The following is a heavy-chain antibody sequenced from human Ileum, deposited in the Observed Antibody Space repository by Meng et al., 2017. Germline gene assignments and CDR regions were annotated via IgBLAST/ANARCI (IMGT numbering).Heavy chain of an antibody. CDR3: ATMEWFQFPPY. J-gene: IGHJ4*02. D-gene: IGHD3-3*01. CDR1: GFTSTAPKLTFTNYH. CDR2: IRSNGVK. Sequence: EGQLGESGGGLVHAGGSLRLTCVTSGFTSTAPKLTFTNYHISWGRQGPGKGPEWVSAIRSNGVKYYADYVKGRFTVSRDNSENTVSLQMNSLREEDTGVYYCATMEWFQFPPYWGQGTLVTVSS. V-gene: IGHV3-23*04.